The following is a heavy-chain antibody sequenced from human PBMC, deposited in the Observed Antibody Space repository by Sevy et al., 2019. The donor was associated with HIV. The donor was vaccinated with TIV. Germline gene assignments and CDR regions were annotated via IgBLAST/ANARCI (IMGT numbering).Heavy chain of an antibody. J-gene: IGHJ4*02. CDR3: ASTSTPGY. CDR2: IYTDDNT. V-gene: IGHV3-53*01. Sequence: GGSPRLSCAASELSVTGNYMSWVRQAPGKGLEWVSTIYTDDNTHYADSVKGRFTISRDNSKNTVSLQMDSLRAEDTATYYCASTSTPGYWGQGTLVTVSS. CDR1: ELSVTGNY.